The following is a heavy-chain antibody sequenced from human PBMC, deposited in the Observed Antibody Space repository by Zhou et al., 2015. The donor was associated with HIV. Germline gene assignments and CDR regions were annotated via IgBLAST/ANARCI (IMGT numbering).Heavy chain of an antibody. CDR3: ARDVPIYYDSSGYYDY. V-gene: IGHV1-2*06. CDR2: INPNSGGT. CDR1: GYTFTGYY. D-gene: IGHD3-22*01. J-gene: IGHJ4*02. Sequence: QVQLVQSGAEVKKPGASVKVSCKASGYTFTGYYMDWVRQAPGQGLEWMGRINPNSGGTNYAQKFQGRVTMTRDTSISTAYMELSSLRSDDTAVYYCARDVPIYYDSSGYYDYWGQGTLVTVSS.